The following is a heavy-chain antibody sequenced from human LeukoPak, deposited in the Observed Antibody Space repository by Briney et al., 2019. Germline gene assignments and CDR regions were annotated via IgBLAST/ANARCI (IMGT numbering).Heavy chain of an antibody. CDR2: INPNTGGT. J-gene: IGHJ5*02. CDR1: GYTFTGYF. Sequence: ASVKVSCKASGYTFTGYFVHWVRQAPGQGLQWMGWINPNTGGTNYAQKFQGRVTITRDTSASTAYMELSSLRSEDMAVYYCARGAKFRSYGSGTYYTSLPFDPWGQGTLVTVSS. V-gene: IGHV1-2*02. CDR3: ARGAKFRSYGSGTYYTSLPFDP. D-gene: IGHD3-10*01.